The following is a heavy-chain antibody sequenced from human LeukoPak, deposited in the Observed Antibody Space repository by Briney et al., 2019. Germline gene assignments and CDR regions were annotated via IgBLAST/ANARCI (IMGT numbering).Heavy chain of an antibody. J-gene: IGHJ4*02. Sequence: SETLSLTCAVSGYSISSGYYWGWIRQPPGKGLEWIGSIYHSGSTYYNPSLKSRVTISVDPSKNQFSLKLSSVTAADTAVYYCARQGVVSTTFDYWGQGTLVTVSS. CDR3: ARQGVVSTTFDY. V-gene: IGHV4-38-2*01. CDR2: IYHSGST. D-gene: IGHD3-3*01. CDR1: GYSISSGYY.